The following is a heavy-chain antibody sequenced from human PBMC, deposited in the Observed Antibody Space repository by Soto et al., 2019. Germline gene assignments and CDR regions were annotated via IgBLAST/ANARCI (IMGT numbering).Heavy chain of an antibody. J-gene: IGHJ6*02. D-gene: IGHD4-17*01. V-gene: IGHV3-74*01. CDR1: GFTFSKYW. CDR3: ARDPPLTTVVVPTYYGMDV. Sequence: GGSLRLSCAASGFTFSKYWMHWVRQVPGEGLVWVSRIKNGGSGAIYADSVKGRFNITRDNAQNILYLQMNSLRAEDTAVYYCARDPPLTTVVVPTYYGMDVWGQGTTVTVSS. CDR2: IKNGGSGA.